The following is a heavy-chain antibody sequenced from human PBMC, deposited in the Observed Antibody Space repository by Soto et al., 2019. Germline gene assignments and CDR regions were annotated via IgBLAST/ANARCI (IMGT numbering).Heavy chain of an antibody. CDR1: GGSFSGYY. CDR2: INHSGST. D-gene: IGHD6-13*01. V-gene: IGHV4-34*01. CDR3: ARGQKQLVPESRVFADFDY. Sequence: ASETLSLTCAVYGGSFSGYYWSWIRQPPGKGLEWIGEINHSGSTNYNPSLKSRVTISVDTSKNQFSLKLSSVTAADTAVYYCARGQKQLVPESRVFADFDYWGQGTLVTVSS. J-gene: IGHJ4*02.